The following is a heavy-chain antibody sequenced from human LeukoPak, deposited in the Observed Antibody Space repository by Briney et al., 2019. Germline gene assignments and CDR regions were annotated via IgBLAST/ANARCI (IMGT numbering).Heavy chain of an antibody. CDR3: ARSLHDYSSSSRGPYYYYHMDV. J-gene: IGHJ6*03. CDR1: GDSITRSSFY. V-gene: IGHV4-39*01. Sequence: SETLSLTCTVSGDSITRSSFYWGWIRQPPGKGLEWIGSIYYSGSTYYNPSLKSRVTISVDTAQNQFSLKLSSVTAADTAVYYCARSLHDYSSSSRGPYYYYHMDVWGKGTTVTVS. D-gene: IGHD6-6*01. CDR2: IYYSGST.